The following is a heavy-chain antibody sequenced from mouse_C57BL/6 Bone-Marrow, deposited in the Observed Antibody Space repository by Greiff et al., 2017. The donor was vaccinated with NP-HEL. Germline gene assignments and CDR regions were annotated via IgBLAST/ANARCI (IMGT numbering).Heavy chain of an antibody. D-gene: IGHD1-1*01. J-gene: IGHJ1*03. V-gene: IGHV1-54*01. CDR2: INPGSGGT. CDR1: GYAFTNYL. CDR3: ARPVVACSYWYFDV. Sequence: QVQLQQSGAELVRPGTSVKVSCKASGYAFTNYLIEWVKQRPGQGLEWIGVINPGSGGTNYNEKFKGKATLTADKSSSTAYMQLSSLTSEDSAVYVSARPVVACSYWYFDVWGTGTTVTVSS.